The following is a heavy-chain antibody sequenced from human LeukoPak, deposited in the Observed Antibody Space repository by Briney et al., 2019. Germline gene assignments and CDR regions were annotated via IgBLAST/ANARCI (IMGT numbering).Heavy chain of an antibody. CDR3: ARGTVNYCSGGSCYLYYFDY. Sequence: SEALSLTCTVSGDSINNNNYYWGWIRQPPGKGLEWIGNIYYNGRTYYSPSLKSRGTISVDTSNNQFSLKLSSVTAADTAMYYCARGTVNYCSGGSCYLYYFDYWGQGTLVTVSS. CDR1: GDSINNNNYY. J-gene: IGHJ4*02. CDR2: IYYNGRT. V-gene: IGHV4-39*02. D-gene: IGHD2-15*01.